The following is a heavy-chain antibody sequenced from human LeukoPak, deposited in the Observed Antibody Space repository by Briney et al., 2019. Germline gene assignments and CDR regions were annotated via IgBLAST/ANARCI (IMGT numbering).Heavy chain of an antibody. J-gene: IGHJ6*02. CDR3: ARALGITGTTPHYYYYYGMDV. CDR2: IYTSGST. Sequence: SETLSLTCTVSGGSISSYYWSWIRQPPGKGLEWIGRIYTSGSTNYNPSLKSRVTMSVDTSKNQFSLKLSSVTAADTAVYYCARALGITGTTPHYYYYYGMDVWGQGTTVTVSS. D-gene: IGHD1-20*01. V-gene: IGHV4-4*07. CDR1: GGSISSYY.